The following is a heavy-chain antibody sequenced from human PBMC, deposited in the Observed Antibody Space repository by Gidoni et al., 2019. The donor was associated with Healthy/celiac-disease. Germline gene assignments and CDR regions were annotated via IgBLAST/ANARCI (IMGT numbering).Heavy chain of an antibody. V-gene: IGHV3-48*01. CDR2: ISSSSSTI. D-gene: IGHD1-26*01. CDR1: GFTFSSYS. CDR3: ARSGGSYYDAD. Sequence: EVQLVESGGGLVQPGGSLRLSCAASGFTFSSYSMNWVRQAPGKGLAWVSYISSSSSTIYYADSVKGRFTISRDNAKNSLYLQMNSLRAEDTAVYYCARSGGSYYDADWGQGTLVTVSS. J-gene: IGHJ4*02.